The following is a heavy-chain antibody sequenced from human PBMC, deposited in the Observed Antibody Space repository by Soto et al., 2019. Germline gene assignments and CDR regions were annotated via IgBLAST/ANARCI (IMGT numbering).Heavy chain of an antibody. V-gene: IGHV3-23*01. D-gene: IGHD2-2*01. Sequence: GGSLRLSCAVSGFSFSTYAMSWVRQAPGKGLEWVSGISAGGGNTYYADSVRGRFTISRDNSKDTLYLQITSLRAEDTAFYYCAKHAEYQLVSWFDPWGQGTLVTAPQ. CDR3: AKHAEYQLVSWFDP. J-gene: IGHJ5*02. CDR2: ISAGGGNT. CDR1: GFSFSTYA.